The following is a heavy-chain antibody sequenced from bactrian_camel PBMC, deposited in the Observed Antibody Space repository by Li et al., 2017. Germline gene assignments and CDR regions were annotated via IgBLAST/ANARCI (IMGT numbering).Heavy chain of an antibody. CDR1: SESRYC. V-gene: IGHV3S68*01. J-gene: IGHJ6*01. CDR3: VAERYGGCALVSNYGY. D-gene: IGHD6*01. Sequence: HVQLVESGGGSVKVGGSLKLSCAWSESRYCMGWFRQGSGNVREGVASMSSDGRTTYADSVKGRFTISNDKGKNTLFLDMKNLKVEDTATYYCVAERYGGCALVSNYGYWGQGTQVTVS. CDR2: MSSDGRT.